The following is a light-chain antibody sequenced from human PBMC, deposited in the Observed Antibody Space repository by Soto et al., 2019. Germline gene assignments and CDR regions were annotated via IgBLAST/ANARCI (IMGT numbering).Light chain of an antibody. CDR3: QQYGSSLT. Sequence: DIQMTQSPSTLSASVGDRVTITCRASQHISSWLAWYQQKPGKAPKFLIYDASSLESGVPSRFSGSGSGTDFTLTISRLKPEDFAVYYCQQYGSSLTFGGGTKVDIK. J-gene: IGKJ4*01. CDR1: QHISSW. V-gene: IGKV1-5*01. CDR2: DAS.